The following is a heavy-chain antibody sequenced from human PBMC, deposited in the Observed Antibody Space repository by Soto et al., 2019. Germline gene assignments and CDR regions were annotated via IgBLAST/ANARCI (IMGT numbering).Heavy chain of an antibody. Sequence: SETLSLTCTVSGGSISSYYWSWIRQPPGKGLEWIGYIYYSGSTNYNPSLKSRVTISVDTSKNQFSLNLSSVTAADTAVYYCARQGYYDFWSGYYNHYYYYMDVWGKGTTVTVSS. CDR2: IYYSGST. V-gene: IGHV4-59*08. D-gene: IGHD3-3*01. J-gene: IGHJ6*03. CDR3: ARQGYYDFWSGYYNHYYYYMDV. CDR1: GGSISSYY.